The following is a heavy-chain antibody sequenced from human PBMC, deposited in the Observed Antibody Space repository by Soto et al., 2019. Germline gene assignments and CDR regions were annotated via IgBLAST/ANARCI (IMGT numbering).Heavy chain of an antibody. CDR2: IWYDGSNK. V-gene: IGHV3-33*01. Sequence: PGGSLRLSCAASGFPFSSCGMHWVRQAPGKGLEWVAVIWYDGSNKYYADSVKGRFTISRDNSKNTLYLQMNSLRAEDTAVYYCARAVNWNWFYYYYYMDVWGKGTTVTVSS. J-gene: IGHJ6*03. CDR3: ARAVNWNWFYYYYYMDV. CDR1: GFPFSSCG. D-gene: IGHD1-1*01.